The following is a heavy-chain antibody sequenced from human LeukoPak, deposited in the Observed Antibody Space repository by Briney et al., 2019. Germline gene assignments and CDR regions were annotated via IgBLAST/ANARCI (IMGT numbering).Heavy chain of an antibody. J-gene: IGHJ4*02. CDR1: GYIFTSYW. CDR3: ARRTLYYYDSSGYSGPDFDY. Sequence: GEAPKISCKGSGYIFTSYWIGWVRHMPGKSLEWMGIIDPGYSETSYSPSFQGQVTISADKSISTAYLQWSSLKESDTAMYYCARRTLYYYDSSGYSGPDFDYWGQGTLVTVSS. CDR2: IDPGYSET. D-gene: IGHD3-22*01. V-gene: IGHV5-51*01.